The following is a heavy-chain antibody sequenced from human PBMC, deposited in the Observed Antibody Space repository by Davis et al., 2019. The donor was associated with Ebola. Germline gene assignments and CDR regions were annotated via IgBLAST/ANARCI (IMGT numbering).Heavy chain of an antibody. Sequence: SVQVPCKASRYTFNSYPMHWVRQAPAQRLEWMGWINAGNGNTKYSQKFQGRVTLTRDTSANTAYMELSSLRSEDTAVYYCARDRRDYNFWSVAPTVGFDPWGQGTLVTVSS. CDR3: ARDRRDYNFWSVAPTVGFDP. V-gene: IGHV1-3*01. CDR1: RYTFNSYP. CDR2: INAGNGNT. D-gene: IGHD3-3*01. J-gene: IGHJ5*02.